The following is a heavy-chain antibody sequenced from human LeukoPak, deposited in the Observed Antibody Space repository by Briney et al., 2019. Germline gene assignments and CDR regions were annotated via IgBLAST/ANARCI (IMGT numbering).Heavy chain of an antibody. D-gene: IGHD1-26*01. J-gene: IGHJ4*02. CDR3: ARDEVGGSYAY. CDR1: GFTFTSYW. CDR2: IKEDGSKK. V-gene: IGHV3-7*01. Sequence: GGSLRLSCEASGFTFTSYWMSWVRQAPGKGLEWVANIKEDGSKKDYVDSVKGRFTISRDNAKNSLYLEMNSLRAEDTAVYYCARDEVGGSYAYWGQGTLVTVSS.